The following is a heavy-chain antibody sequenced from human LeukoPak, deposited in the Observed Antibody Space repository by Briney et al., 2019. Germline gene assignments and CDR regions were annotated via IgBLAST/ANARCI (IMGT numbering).Heavy chain of an antibody. CDR2: INPNSGGT. J-gene: IGHJ5*02. CDR1: GYTFTGYY. CDR3: ARDHGIHPPGSSWYMGGFDP. D-gene: IGHD6-13*01. V-gene: IGHV1-2*02. Sequence: ASVKVSCKASGYTFTGYYMHWVRQAPGQGLEWMGWINPNSGGTNYAQKFQGRVTMTRDTSISTAYMELSRLRSDDTAVYYCARDHGIHPPGSSWYMGGFDPWGQGTLVTASS.